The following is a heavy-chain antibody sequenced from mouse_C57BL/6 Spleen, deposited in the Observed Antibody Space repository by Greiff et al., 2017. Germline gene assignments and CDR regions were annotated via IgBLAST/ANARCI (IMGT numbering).Heavy chain of an antibody. CDR3: ARGDYSGYYAMDY. D-gene: IGHD1-1*01. V-gene: IGHV1-80*01. Sequence: QVQLQQSGAELVKPGASVKISCKASGYAFSSYWMNWVKQRPGKGLEWIGQIYPGDGDTNYNGKFKGKATLTADKSSSTAYMQLSSLTSEDSAVYFCARGDYSGYYAMDYWGQGTSVTVSS. J-gene: IGHJ4*01. CDR2: IYPGDGDT. CDR1: GYAFSSYW.